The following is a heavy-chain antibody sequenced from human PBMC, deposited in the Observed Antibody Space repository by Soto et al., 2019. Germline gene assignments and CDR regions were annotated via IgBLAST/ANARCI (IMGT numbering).Heavy chain of an antibody. CDR1: GYTFTSYG. V-gene: IGHV1-18*01. D-gene: IGHD2-15*01. Sequence: QVQLVQSGAEVKKPGASVKVSCKASGYTFTSYGISWVRQTPGQGLEWMGWISAYNGNTNYAQKLQGRVTMTTDTSTSTAYMELRSLRSDDTAVYYCARDRMLVVAATPEFNYWGQGTLVTVSS. CDR3: ARDRMLVVAATPEFNY. J-gene: IGHJ4*02. CDR2: ISAYNGNT.